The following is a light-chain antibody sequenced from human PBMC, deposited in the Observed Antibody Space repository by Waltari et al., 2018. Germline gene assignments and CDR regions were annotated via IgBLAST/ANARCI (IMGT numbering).Light chain of an antibody. J-gene: IGKJ1*01. CDR3: QNHERLPAT. CDR1: QSVSKY. V-gene: IGKV3-20*01. Sequence: IVLTQSPGTLSLSPGERATLSCRASQSVSKYLAWYQQRPGQAPRLIIYAASTRATGIPDRFSGSGFGTDFSLTISRLEPADFAVYYCQNHERLPATFGQGTKVEIK. CDR2: AAS.